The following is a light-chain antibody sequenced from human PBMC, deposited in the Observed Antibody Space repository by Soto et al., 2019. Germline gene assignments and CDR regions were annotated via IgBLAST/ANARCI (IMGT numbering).Light chain of an antibody. Sequence: DIQMTQSPSILSASVGDRVTITCRASQSISSWLAWYQQKPGKAPKLLIYDASSLESGVPSRFSGIGSGTEFTLTITSLQPDDFATYYCQQSFSTPHTFGQGTKLELK. CDR2: DAS. CDR1: QSISSW. V-gene: IGKV1-5*01. J-gene: IGKJ2*01. CDR3: QQSFSTPHT.